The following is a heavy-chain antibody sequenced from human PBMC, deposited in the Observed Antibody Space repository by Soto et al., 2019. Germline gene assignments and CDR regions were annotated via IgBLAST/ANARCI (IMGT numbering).Heavy chain of an antibody. Sequence: SETLSLTCTVSGGSISSSSYYWGWIRQPPGKGLEWIGSIYYSGSTYYNPSLKSRVTISVDTSKNQFSLKLSSVTAADTAVYYCASATEQLAEYYYYGMDVWGQGTTVTVSS. D-gene: IGHD6-6*01. CDR1: GGSISSSSYY. CDR2: IYYSGST. CDR3: ASATEQLAEYYYYGMDV. V-gene: IGHV4-39*01. J-gene: IGHJ6*02.